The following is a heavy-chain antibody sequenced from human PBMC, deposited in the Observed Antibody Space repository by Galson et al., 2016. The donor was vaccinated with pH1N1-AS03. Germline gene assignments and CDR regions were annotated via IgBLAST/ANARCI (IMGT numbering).Heavy chain of an antibody. Sequence: SLRLSCAASGFTLSKYGMHWVRQAPGKGLEFVSAFSSIGGRTFYANSVKGRFIVSRDTSKNTLSLQMGSLKIEDTSVYYCAGDDSGYAYWGQGTPVTVSS. D-gene: IGHD5-12*01. J-gene: IGHJ4*02. CDR3: AGDDSGYAY. V-gene: IGHV3-64*01. CDR2: FSSIGGRT. CDR1: GFTLSKYG.